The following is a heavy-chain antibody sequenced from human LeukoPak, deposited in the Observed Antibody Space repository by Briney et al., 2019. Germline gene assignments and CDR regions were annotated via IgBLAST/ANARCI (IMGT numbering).Heavy chain of an antibody. V-gene: IGHV3-23*01. CDR1: GFTVSSDY. Sequence: GGSLRLSCAASGFTVSSDYMSWVRQAPGKGLEWVSAISGSGGSTYYADSVKGRFTISRDNSKNTLYLQMDSLRAEDTAVYYCSFRELFRAFDIWGQGTMVTVSS. D-gene: IGHD3-10*01. CDR2: ISGSGGST. CDR3: SFRELFRAFDI. J-gene: IGHJ3*02.